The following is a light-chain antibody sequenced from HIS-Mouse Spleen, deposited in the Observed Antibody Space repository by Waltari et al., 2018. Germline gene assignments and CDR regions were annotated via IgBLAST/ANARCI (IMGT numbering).Light chain of an antibody. Sequence: QSALTQPASVSGSPGQSITIPCTGTSSAVGGYNYVSWYQTHPGKAPKLMIYDVSNRPSGVSNRFSGSKSGNTASLTISGLQAEDEADYYCSSYTSSSFNVVFGGGTKLTVL. CDR3: SSYTSSSFNVV. J-gene: IGLJ2*01. CDR2: DVS. V-gene: IGLV2-14*03. CDR1: SSAVGGYNY.